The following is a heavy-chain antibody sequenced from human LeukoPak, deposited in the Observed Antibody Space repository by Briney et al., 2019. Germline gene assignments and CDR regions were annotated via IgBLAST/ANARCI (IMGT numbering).Heavy chain of an antibody. CDR1: GFTFSSYT. V-gene: IGHV3-23*01. CDR3: AKDTAMVKIGGDYFDY. CDR2: ISGSGVGT. J-gene: IGHJ4*02. D-gene: IGHD5-18*01. Sequence: PGGSLRLSCAASGFTFSSYTMNWVRQAPGKGLEWVSAISGSGVGTYYADSVKGRFTISRDNSWNTLYLQMSSLRAEDTAVYYCAKDTAMVKIGGDYFDYWGQGALVTVSS.